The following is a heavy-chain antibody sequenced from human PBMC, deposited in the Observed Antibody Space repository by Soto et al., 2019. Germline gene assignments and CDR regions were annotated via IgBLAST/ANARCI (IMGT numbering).Heavy chain of an antibody. D-gene: IGHD4-17*01. CDR1: GFSLTTSGVG. Sequence: QITLKESGPTLVKPTQALTLTCTFSGFSLTTSGVGVGWIRQPPGKALEWLALIYWDDDKLHSPSLKSRLTITEDTSKNQVFLTMTKMDPADTATYFCAHRTTTVIWWFDPWGHGPLVTVSA. V-gene: IGHV2-5*02. CDR2: IYWDDDK. CDR3: AHRTTTVIWWFDP. J-gene: IGHJ5*02.